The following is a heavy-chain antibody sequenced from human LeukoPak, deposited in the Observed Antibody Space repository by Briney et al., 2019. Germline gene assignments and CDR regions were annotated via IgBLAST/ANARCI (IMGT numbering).Heavy chain of an antibody. CDR2: IIPIFGTA. V-gene: IGHV1-69*06. CDR1: GGTFSSYA. D-gene: IGHD6-6*01. Sequence: SVKVSCKASGGTFSSYAISWVRQAPGQGLEWMGGIIPIFGTANYAQKFQGRVTITADKSTSTAYMELSSLRSEDTAVYYCARESRMGQLAGDYWGQGTLVTVSS. CDR3: ARESRMGQLAGDY. J-gene: IGHJ4*02.